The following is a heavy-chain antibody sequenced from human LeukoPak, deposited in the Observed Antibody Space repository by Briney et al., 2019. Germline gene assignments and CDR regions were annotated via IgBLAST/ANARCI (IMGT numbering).Heavy chain of an antibody. Sequence: SETLSLTCAVSGYSISSGYYWGWIRQPPGQGLEWIGSIYHSGSTYYNPSLKSRVTISVDTSKNQFSLKLSSVTAADTAVYYCARLSSSGFFWGQGTLVTVSS. V-gene: IGHV4-38-2*01. J-gene: IGHJ4*02. CDR2: IYHSGST. CDR1: GYSISSGYY. D-gene: IGHD3-22*01. CDR3: ARLSSSGFF.